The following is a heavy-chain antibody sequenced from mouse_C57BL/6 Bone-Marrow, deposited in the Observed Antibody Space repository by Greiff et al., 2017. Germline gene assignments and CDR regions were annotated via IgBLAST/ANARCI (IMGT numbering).Heavy chain of an antibody. Sequence: EVMLVESVAELVRPGASVKLSCTASGFNIKNTYMHWVKQRPEQGLEWIGRIDPANGNTKYDPKFQGKATITADTSAIPAYLQLSSLTSEDTAIYCCALSGYRYYAMDYWRQGTSVTVSS. V-gene: IGHV14-3*01. D-gene: IGHD3-2*02. CDR1: GFNIKNTY. J-gene: IGHJ4*01. CDR2: IDPANGNT. CDR3: ALSGYRYYAMDY.